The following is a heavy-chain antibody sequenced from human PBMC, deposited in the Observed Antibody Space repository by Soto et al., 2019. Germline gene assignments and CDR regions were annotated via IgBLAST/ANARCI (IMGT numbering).Heavy chain of an antibody. J-gene: IGHJ4*02. D-gene: IGHD4-17*01. CDR3: ARWDYGYYARFDY. V-gene: IGHV1-8*01. Sequence: QVQLVQSGAELKESGASVKVSCKASGYTFTSHDINWVRQATGQGLEWMGWMNPNSGNTGYAQKFQGRVTMTRNTSISTAYMELSNLRSEDTAVYYCARWDYGYYARFDYWGQGTLVTVSS. CDR2: MNPNSGNT. CDR1: GYTFTSHD.